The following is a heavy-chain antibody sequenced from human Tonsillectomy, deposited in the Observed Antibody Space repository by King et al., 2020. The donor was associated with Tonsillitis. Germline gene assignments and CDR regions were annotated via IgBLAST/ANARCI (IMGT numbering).Heavy chain of an antibody. D-gene: IGHD4-17*01. CDR3: ARPRNPYTVTTDFDY. CDR2: IYPGDSDT. V-gene: IGHV5-51*01. Sequence: VQLVQSGAEVKKPGESLKISCKGSGYGFTNYWIGWVRQLPGKGLEWVGIIYPGDSDTTYSPSFQGQVTISADKSISTAYLQWNSLKASDTGIYYCARPRNPYTVTTDFDYWGQGTLVTVSS. J-gene: IGHJ4*02. CDR1: GYGFTNYW.